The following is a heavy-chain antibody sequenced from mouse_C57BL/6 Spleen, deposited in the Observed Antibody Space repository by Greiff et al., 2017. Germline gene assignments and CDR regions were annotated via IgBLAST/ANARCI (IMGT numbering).Heavy chain of an antibody. CDR3: TRDYGNYAWFAY. J-gene: IGHJ3*01. CDR2: ISSGGDYI. Sequence: DVKLQESGEGLVKPGGSLKLSCAASGFTFSSYAMSWVRQTPEKRLEWVAYISSGGDYIYYADTVKGRFTISRDNARNTLYLQMSSLKSEDTAMYYCTRDYGNYAWFAYWGQGTLVTVSA. CDR1: GFTFSSYA. D-gene: IGHD2-1*01. V-gene: IGHV5-9-1*02.